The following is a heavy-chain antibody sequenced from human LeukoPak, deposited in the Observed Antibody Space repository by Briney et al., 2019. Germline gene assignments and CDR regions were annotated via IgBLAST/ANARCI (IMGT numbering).Heavy chain of an antibody. V-gene: IGHV3-23*01. CDR3: AKDFRIGYSAHFDY. Sequence: GGSLRLSCVGSGFTFRSHAMSWVRQAPEKGLEFVSGIYENGGTTYYADSVKGRFSISRDNSKNTLYLQMDSLRGEDTAVYYCAKDFRIGYSAHFDYWGQGALVTVSS. CDR2: IYENGGTT. CDR1: GFTFRSHA. J-gene: IGHJ4*02. D-gene: IGHD2-21*01.